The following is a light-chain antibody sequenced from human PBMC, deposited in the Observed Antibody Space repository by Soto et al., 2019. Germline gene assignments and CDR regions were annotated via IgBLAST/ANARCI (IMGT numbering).Light chain of an antibody. CDR3: QQYGSSPPAFT. J-gene: IGKJ3*01. V-gene: IGKV3-15*01. CDR1: QSISNK. CDR2: GAS. Sequence: EIVMTQSPATLSVSPGERATLSCRASQSISNKLVWYQQKLGQAPRLLIYGASTRATGIPARFSGSGSGTEFTLTISSLQSEDFAEYYCQQYGSSPPAFTFGPGTKVDIK.